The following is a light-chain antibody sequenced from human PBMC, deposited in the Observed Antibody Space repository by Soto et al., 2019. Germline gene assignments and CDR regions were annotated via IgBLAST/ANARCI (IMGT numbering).Light chain of an antibody. Sequence: EIVMTQSPATLSVSPVERATLSCRASQSVSTDLAWYQQRPGQAPRLLIYRASARATGIPARFSGSGSGTEFTLTISSLQSEDFAIYYCQQYNNWPPITFGQGTRLEIK. J-gene: IGKJ5*01. CDR3: QQYNNWPPIT. CDR2: RAS. V-gene: IGKV3-15*01. CDR1: QSVSTD.